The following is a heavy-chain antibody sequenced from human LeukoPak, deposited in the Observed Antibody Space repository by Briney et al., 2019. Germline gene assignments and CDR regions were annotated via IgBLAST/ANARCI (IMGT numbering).Heavy chain of an antibody. Sequence: SETLSLTCTVSGASISSYYWSWIRQPAGKGLEWIGRINTSGKTNYNPPLKSRVTMSVDTSKNQFSLKLNSVSAADTAVYYWARLDGYTSFDYWGQGTQVTVSS. CDR3: ARLDGYTSFDY. CDR2: INTSGKT. V-gene: IGHV4-4*07. CDR1: GASISSYY. J-gene: IGHJ4*02. D-gene: IGHD5-24*01.